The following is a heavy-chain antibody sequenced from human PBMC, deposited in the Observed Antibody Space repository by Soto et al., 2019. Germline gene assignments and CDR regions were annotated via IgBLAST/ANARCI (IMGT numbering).Heavy chain of an antibody. D-gene: IGHD6-13*01. CDR3: ARSVSSSWYLFDY. V-gene: IGHV3-20*04. CDR1: GFTFDDYG. CDR2: INRNGGST. J-gene: IGHJ4*02. Sequence: SGGSLRLSCAASGFTFDDYGMSWVRQAPGKGLEWVSGINRNGGSTGYAESIKGRFTISRHNAKNSLYLQMNSLRAEDTALYYCARSVSSSWYLFDYWGQGTLVTVSS.